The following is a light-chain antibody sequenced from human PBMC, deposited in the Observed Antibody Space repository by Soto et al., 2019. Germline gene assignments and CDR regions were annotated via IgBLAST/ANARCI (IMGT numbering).Light chain of an antibody. V-gene: IGKV1-5*01. CDR3: QQYNSYWT. J-gene: IGKJ1*01. CDR1: QSISSW. Sequence: DIQMTQSPSTLSASVGDRVTITCRASQSISSWLAWYQQKPGKAPKLLIYDASSLESGVPSRFSGSESGTEFTLTISSLQPDDFATYYCQQYNSYWTFGQGTRWIS. CDR2: DAS.